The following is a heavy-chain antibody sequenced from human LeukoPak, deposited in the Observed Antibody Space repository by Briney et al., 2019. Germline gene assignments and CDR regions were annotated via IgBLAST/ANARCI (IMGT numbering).Heavy chain of an antibody. CDR3: ARDQRYYYGMDV. J-gene: IGHJ6*02. CDR1: GGSISGYY. Sequence: PSETLSLTCAVSGGSISGYYWSWIRQPPGKGLEWIGYIYYSGSTNYNPSLKSRVTISVDTSKNQFSLKLSSVTAADTAVYYCARDQRYYYGMDVWGQGTTVTVSS. V-gene: IGHV4-59*01. CDR2: IYYSGST.